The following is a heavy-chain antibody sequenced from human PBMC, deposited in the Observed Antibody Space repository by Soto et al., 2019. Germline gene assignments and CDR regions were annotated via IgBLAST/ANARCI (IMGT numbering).Heavy chain of an antibody. CDR2: ISGGGGAT. CDR3: ENRITGATGPFDY. Sequence: GGSLRLSCAASGFTFSNYAMSWVRQAPGKGLEWVSAISGGGGATYYADSVKGRFTFSRDNSKNTLYLQMNSLRAEDTAVYYCENRITGATGPFDYWGQGALVTVSS. CDR1: GFTFSNYA. D-gene: IGHD1-20*01. J-gene: IGHJ4*02. V-gene: IGHV3-23*01.